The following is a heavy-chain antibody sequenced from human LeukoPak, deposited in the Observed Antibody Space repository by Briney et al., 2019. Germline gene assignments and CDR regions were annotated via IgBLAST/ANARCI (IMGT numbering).Heavy chain of an antibody. CDR1: GGSISPYY. CDR3: TGNGYYSLEY. J-gene: IGHJ4*02. CDR2: VSYRGHT. V-gene: IGHV4-59*12. Sequence: PSETLSLTCSVSGGSISPYYWSWIRQPPGKGLEWIGYVSYRGHTNYNPSLESRVTISLDTSKNQFSLKLSSVTAADTAVYYCTGNGYYSLEYWGQGTLVTVSS. D-gene: IGHD3-3*01.